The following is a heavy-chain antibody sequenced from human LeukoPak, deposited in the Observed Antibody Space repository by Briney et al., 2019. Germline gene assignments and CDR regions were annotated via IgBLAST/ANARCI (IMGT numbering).Heavy chain of an antibody. D-gene: IGHD3-16*02. J-gene: IGHJ4*02. V-gene: IGHV1-2*02. CDR3: ARSRGGSTYYDYVWGSYRYGFDY. CDR2: INPNSGGT. CDR1: GYTFTGYY. Sequence: ASVKVSCKASGYTFTGYYMHWVRQAPGQGLEWMGWINPNSGGTNYAQKFQGRVTMTRDTSISTAYMELSRLRSDDTAVYYCARSRGGSTYYDYVWGSYRYGFDYWGQGTLVTVSS.